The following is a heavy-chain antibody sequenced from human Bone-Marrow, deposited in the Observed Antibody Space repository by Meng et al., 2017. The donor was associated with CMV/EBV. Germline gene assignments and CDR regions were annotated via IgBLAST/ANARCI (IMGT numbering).Heavy chain of an antibody. V-gene: IGHV3-72*01. J-gene: IGHJ4*02. Sequence: GESLKISCAASGFTFSEHYMDWVRQTPGKGLEWVGRTRDKGNSYTTEYAASVKGRFTVSRDDSKNSLYLQMNSLKTEDTAVYYWARGPSRRDQYTHSFDNWGQGTLVTVSS. CDR1: GFTFSEHY. D-gene: IGHD2-2*02. CDR2: TRDKGNSYTT. CDR3: ARGPSRRDQYTHSFDN.